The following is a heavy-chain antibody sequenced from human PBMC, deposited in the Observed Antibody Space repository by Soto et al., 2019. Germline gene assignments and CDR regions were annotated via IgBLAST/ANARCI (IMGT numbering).Heavy chain of an antibody. Sequence: QVQLVQSGDEVKKPGASVKVSCKASGYIFVNSGIAWVRQAPRQGLEWMGWISPYTGNTHSASKVQGRLTMTTDTSTSTAYMDLGSLKSDDTAVYYCGMVDNYVTPTPQDVWGQGTTVTVSS. D-gene: IGHD3-16*01. CDR3: GMVDNYVTPTPQDV. CDR1: GYIFVNSG. CDR2: ISPYTGNT. V-gene: IGHV1-18*01. J-gene: IGHJ6*02.